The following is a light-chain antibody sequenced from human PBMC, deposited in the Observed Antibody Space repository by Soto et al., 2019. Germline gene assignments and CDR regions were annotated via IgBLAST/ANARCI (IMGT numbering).Light chain of an antibody. CDR3: QQRSNWRVT. J-gene: IGKJ4*01. CDR1: QSVNIY. CDR2: DAS. V-gene: IGKV3-11*01. Sequence: EIVLTQSPATLSLSPGERATLSCRAGQSVNIYLAWYQQKPGQAPRLLIYDASNRATGIPARFSGSGSGTDFTLTISSLEPEDIAVYYCQQRSNWRVTFGGGTKVEIK.